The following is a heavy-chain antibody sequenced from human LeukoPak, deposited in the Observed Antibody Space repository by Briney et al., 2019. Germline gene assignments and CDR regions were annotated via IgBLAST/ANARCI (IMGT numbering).Heavy chain of an antibody. D-gene: IGHD3-9*01. CDR3: ARDHNYDILTGYPDY. J-gene: IGHJ4*02. CDR1: GFTFRSYW. V-gene: IGHV3-74*01. Sequence: PGGSLRLSCATSGFTFRSYWMHWVRQAPGKGLVWVSRLNCDGSDTSYADSVKGRFTISRDHAKNSLYLQMNSLRAEDTAVYYCARDHNYDILTGYPDYWGQGTLVTVSS. CDR2: LNCDGSDT.